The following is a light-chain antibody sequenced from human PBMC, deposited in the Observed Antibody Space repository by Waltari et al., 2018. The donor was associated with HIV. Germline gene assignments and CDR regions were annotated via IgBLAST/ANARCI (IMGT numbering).Light chain of an antibody. CDR3: AAWDDNRNAVV. J-gene: IGLJ2*01. Sequence: QPVLTQPPSASGNPGQRVAISCSGSSSNIGRLPITRYQQLSVPATELPINSNNQRPAGFPDRFSGSKSGTAGSLAISGLQSEDEADYYCAAWDDNRNAVVFGGVTKLTVL. CDR2: SNN. CDR1: SSNIGRLP. V-gene: IGLV1-44*01.